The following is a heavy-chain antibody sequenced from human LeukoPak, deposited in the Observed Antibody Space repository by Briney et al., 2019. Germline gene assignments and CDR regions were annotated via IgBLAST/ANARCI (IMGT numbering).Heavy chain of an antibody. CDR3: ARLRIVGSNCYFDY. CDR1: GYSFTSYW. Sequence: GESLKISCKGSGYSFTSYWIGWGRQTPGKGLGWMGIIYPGDSDTRYSPSFQGQVTISADKSISTAYLQWSSLKASDTAMYYCARLRIVGSNCYFDYWGQGTLVTVSS. CDR2: IYPGDSDT. D-gene: IGHD1-26*01. V-gene: IGHV5-51*01. J-gene: IGHJ4*02.